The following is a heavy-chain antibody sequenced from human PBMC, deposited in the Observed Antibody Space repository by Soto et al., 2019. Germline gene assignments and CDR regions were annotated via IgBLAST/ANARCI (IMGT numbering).Heavy chain of an antibody. J-gene: IGHJ6*02. V-gene: IGHV3-30*18. CDR1: GFPFSGFG. Sequence: QAHLVESGGGVVQPGRSLRLSCAASGFPFSGFGMHWVRQAPGKGLEWVAVVSYDGSKTYYGNSVRGRFTISRDNSKNTLYLQMNSLRAEDTAIYYCAKHGDFEKYYGMDVWGQGTTVTVSS. D-gene: IGHD4-17*01. CDR3: AKHGDFEKYYGMDV. CDR2: VSYDGSKT.